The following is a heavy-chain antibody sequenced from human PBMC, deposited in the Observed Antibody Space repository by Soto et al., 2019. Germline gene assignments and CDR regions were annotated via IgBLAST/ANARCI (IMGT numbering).Heavy chain of an antibody. J-gene: IGHJ6*03. CDR2: ISWNSGNL. CDR1: GFTFDDYA. V-gene: IGHV3-9*01. Sequence: EVQLVESGGGLVQPDRSLRLSCAASGFTFDDYAMHWVPQAPGKGLEWVSGISWNSGNLDYADAVKGRFTISRDNAKNSLYLQMNSLRPEDTALHYCAKDKSTGEYSNNSYMDVWGKGTTVTVSS. D-gene: IGHD4-17*01. CDR3: AKDKSTGEYSNNSYMDV.